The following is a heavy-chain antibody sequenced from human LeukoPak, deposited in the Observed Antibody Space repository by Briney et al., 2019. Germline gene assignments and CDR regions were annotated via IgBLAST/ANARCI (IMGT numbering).Heavy chain of an antibody. CDR3: ARDSSYYDILTGHYYYYGMDV. D-gene: IGHD3-9*01. Sequence: PSETLSLTCTVSGGSISSYYWSWIGQPPGKGLEWMGYIYYSGSTNYNPSLKSRVTISVDTSKNQFSLKLSSVTAADTAVYYCARDSSYYDILTGHYYYYGMDVWGKGTTVTVSS. V-gene: IGHV4-59*01. CDR2: IYYSGST. CDR1: GGSISSYY. J-gene: IGHJ6*04.